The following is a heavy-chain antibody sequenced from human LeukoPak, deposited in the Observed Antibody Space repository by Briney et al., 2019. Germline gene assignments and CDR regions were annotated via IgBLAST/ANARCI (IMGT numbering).Heavy chain of an antibody. Sequence: GGSLRLSCAASGFTFSSYAMHWVRQAPGKGLEWVAVISYDGSNKYYADSVKGRFTISRDNSKNTLYLQMNSLRAEDTAVYYCASGHRGRCSSWYSPLGIWGQGTMVTVSS. D-gene: IGHD6-13*01. CDR2: ISYDGSNK. J-gene: IGHJ3*02. CDR3: ASGHRGRCSSWYSPLGI. V-gene: IGHV3-30*01. CDR1: GFTFSSYA.